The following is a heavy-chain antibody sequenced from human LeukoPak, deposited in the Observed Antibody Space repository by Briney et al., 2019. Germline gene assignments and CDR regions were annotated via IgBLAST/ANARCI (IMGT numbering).Heavy chain of an antibody. Sequence: SETLSLTCAVSGGSISSSNWWSWVRQPPGKGLEWIGEIYHSGSTNYNPSLKSRVTISVDKSKNQFSLKLSSVTAADTAVYYCARDDGRYYDFWSGYLPNAFDIWGQGTMVTVSS. CDR1: GGSISSSNW. V-gene: IGHV4-4*02. D-gene: IGHD3-3*01. J-gene: IGHJ3*02. CDR3: ARDDGRYYDFWSGYLPNAFDI. CDR2: IYHSGST.